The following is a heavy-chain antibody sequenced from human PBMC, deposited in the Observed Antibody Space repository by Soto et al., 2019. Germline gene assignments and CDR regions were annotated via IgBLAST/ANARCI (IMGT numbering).Heavy chain of an antibody. D-gene: IGHD6-13*01. CDR2: IYHSGNT. J-gene: IGHJ4*02. CDR1: GGSISSGGYY. V-gene: IGHV4-31*03. CDR3: ARDASTSWHYLDY. Sequence: LSLTCTVSGGSISSGGYYWSWIRQHPEKGLEWIGHIYHSGNTYYNPSLKNRVTISVDTSKNQFSLKLSSVTAADTAVYYCARDASTSWHYLDYWGQGTLVTVSS.